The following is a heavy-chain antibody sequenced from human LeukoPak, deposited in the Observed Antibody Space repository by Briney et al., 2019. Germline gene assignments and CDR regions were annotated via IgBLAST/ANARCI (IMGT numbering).Heavy chain of an antibody. CDR2: IYHSGST. CDR1: GYSISSGYY. D-gene: IGHD6-13*01. V-gene: IGHV4-38-2*02. J-gene: IGHJ4*02. Sequence: SETLSLTCTVSGYSISSGYYWGWIRQPPGKGLEWIGSIYHSGSTYYNPSLKSRVTISVDTSKNQFSLKLSSVTAADTAVYYCARGGSSWYMEYFDYWGQGTLVTVSS. CDR3: ARGGSSWYMEYFDY.